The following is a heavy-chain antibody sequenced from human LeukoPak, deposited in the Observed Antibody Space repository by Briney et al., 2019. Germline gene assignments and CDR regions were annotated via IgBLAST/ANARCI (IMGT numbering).Heavy chain of an antibody. CDR1: GGSISSYY. V-gene: IGHV4-59*01. Sequence: SETLSLTCTVSGGSISSYYWSWIRQPPGKGLEWIGYIYYSGSTNYNPSLKSRVTISVDTSKNQFSLKLSSVTAAGTAVYYCASLYYDSGLNAFDIWGQGTMVTVSS. CDR3: ASLYYDSGLNAFDI. D-gene: IGHD3-22*01. J-gene: IGHJ3*02. CDR2: IYYSGST.